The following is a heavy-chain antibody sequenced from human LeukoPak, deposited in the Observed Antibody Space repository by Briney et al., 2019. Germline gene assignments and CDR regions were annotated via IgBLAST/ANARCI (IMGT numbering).Heavy chain of an antibody. D-gene: IGHD5-18*01. Sequence: GGSLRLSCSASGFTFSSYAMHWVRQAPGKGLEYGSAISSNGGSTYYADSVKSRFTISRDNSKNTLYIQMSSLRAEDTAVYYCVKDWVYSYGPVGGYYFDYWGQGTLVTVSS. J-gene: IGHJ4*02. CDR3: VKDWVYSYGPVGGYYFDY. CDR2: ISSNGGST. V-gene: IGHV3-64D*06. CDR1: GFTFSSYA.